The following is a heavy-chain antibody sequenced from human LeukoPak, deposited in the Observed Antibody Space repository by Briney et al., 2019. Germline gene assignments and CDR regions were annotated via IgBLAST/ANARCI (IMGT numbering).Heavy chain of an antibody. Sequence: GGSLRLSCAASGFTFSSNYMSWVRQAPGKGLEWVSVIYSGGSTYYADSVKGRFTISRDNSKNTLYLQMNSLRAEDTAVYYCAKLAPELDIVVVPAAIRGAFDIWGQGTMVTVSS. CDR3: AKLAPELDIVVVPAAIRGAFDI. CDR2: IYSGGST. D-gene: IGHD2-2*02. V-gene: IGHV3-53*05. J-gene: IGHJ3*02. CDR1: GFTFSSNY.